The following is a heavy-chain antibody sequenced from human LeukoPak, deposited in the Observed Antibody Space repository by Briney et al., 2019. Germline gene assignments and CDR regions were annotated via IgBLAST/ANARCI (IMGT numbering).Heavy chain of an antibody. CDR1: GFTFGNYS. J-gene: IGHJ4*02. D-gene: IGHD6-6*01. CDR2: ISSSSSYI. V-gene: IGHV3-21*01. Sequence: GGSLRLSCAASGFTFGNYSMTWVRQAPGKGLEWISSISSSSSYIHYADSVKGRFTISRDNAKNSLYLQMNSLRAEDTAVYYCAREDSSFDGTIDYWGQGTLVTVSS. CDR3: AREDSSFDGTIDY.